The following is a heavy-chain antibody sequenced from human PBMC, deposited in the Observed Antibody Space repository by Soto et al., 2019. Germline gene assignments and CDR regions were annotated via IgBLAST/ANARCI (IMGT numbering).Heavy chain of an antibody. Sequence: PGGSLRLSGAGSGFTFRCFGMTWVRQAPGKGLEWVARISNVGSNEYYVDPVKGRFTISRDNSKNTLYLQMDSLTAEDTAVYYCAKGEVRGIIPSYFDYWGLGTLVTVSS. CDR2: ISNVGSNE. D-gene: IGHD3-10*01. V-gene: IGHV3-30*18. CDR3: AKGEVRGIIPSYFDY. CDR1: GFTFRCFG. J-gene: IGHJ4*02.